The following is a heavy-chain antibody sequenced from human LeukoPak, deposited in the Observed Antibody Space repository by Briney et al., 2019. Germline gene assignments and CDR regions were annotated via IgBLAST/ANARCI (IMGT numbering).Heavy chain of an antibody. D-gene: IGHD3-3*01. CDR3: AKWAFRDFPD. CDR1: GFTFSSYA. J-gene: IGHJ4*02. V-gene: IGHV3-23*01. CDR2: ISSRGDDT. Sequence: GGSLRLSCAASGFTFSSYAMSWVRQAPGKGLEWVSSISSRGDDTDYADSVKGRFTISRDNSKNTLYLQMNSLRAEDTAVYYCAKWAFRDFPDWGQGTLVTVSS.